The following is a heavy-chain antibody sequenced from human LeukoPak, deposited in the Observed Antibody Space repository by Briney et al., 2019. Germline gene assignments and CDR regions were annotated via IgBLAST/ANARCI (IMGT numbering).Heavy chain of an antibody. CDR3: AAATHYYGSGSPFDY. V-gene: IGHV1-2*02. J-gene: IGHJ4*02. D-gene: IGHD3-10*01. Sequence: ASVKVSCKASGYTFTGYYMHWVRQAPGQGLEWMGWINPNSGGTNYAQKFQGRVTMTRDTSISTAYMELSRLRSDDTAVYYCAAATHYYGSGSPFDYWGQGTLVTVSS. CDR2: INPNSGGT. CDR1: GYTFTGYY.